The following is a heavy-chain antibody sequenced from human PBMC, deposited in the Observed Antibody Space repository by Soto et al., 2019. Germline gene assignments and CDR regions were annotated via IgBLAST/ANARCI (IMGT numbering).Heavy chain of an antibody. CDR2: IWYDGSNK. J-gene: IGHJ4*02. D-gene: IGHD1-26*01. V-gene: IGHV3-33*01. Sequence: QVQLVESGGGVVQPGRSLRLSCAASGFTFSSYGMHWVRQAPGKGLEWVAVIWYDGSNKYYADSVKGRFTISRDNSKNMLYLQMNSEIAEDTAVYYCARGRGSYPYYFDYWGQGTLVTVSS. CDR1: GFTFSSYG. CDR3: ARGRGSYPYYFDY.